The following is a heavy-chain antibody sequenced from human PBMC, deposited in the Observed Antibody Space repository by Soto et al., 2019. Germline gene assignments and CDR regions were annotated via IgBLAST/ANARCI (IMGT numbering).Heavy chain of an antibody. J-gene: IGHJ4*02. CDR1: GGSISSYY. Sequence: SETLSLTCTVSGGSISSYYWSWIRQPPGKGLEWIGYIYYSGSTNYNPSLKSRVTISVDTSKNQFSLKLSSVTAADTAVYYCARLKNGSGDYWGQGTLVTVSS. CDR2: IYYSGST. CDR3: ARLKNGSGDY. V-gene: IGHV4-59*08. D-gene: IGHD3-10*01.